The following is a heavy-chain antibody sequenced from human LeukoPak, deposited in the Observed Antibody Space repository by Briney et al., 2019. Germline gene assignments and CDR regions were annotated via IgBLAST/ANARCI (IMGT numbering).Heavy chain of an antibody. CDR1: GGTFSSYA. CDR2: IIPILGIA. Sequence: SVTVSCKASGGTFSSYAISWVRQAPGQGLEWMGRIIPILGIANYAQKFQGRVTITADKSTSTAYMELSSLRSDDTAVYYCASDLLARGLKNFDPWGQGTLVTVSS. J-gene: IGHJ5*02. V-gene: IGHV1-69*04. CDR3: ASDLLARGLKNFDP.